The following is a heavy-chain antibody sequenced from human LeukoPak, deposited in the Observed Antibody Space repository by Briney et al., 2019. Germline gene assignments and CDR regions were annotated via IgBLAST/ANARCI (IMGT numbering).Heavy chain of an antibody. V-gene: IGHV3-23*01. CDR1: GFTFSTYS. D-gene: IGHD1-26*01. CDR2: IGGGGEST. Sequence: GGSLRLSCAASGFTFSTYSMSWVRQAPGKGLEWVSTIGGGGESTYYADSAKGRFTNSRDNSKNTVYLQMNSLRAEDTAVYYCAKVLSGSQDYWGQGTLVTVFS. CDR3: AKVLSGSQDY. J-gene: IGHJ4*02.